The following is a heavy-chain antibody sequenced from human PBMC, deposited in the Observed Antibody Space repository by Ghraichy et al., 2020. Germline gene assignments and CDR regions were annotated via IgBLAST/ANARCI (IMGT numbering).Heavy chain of an antibody. CDR2: IHCSGST. D-gene: IGHD3-22*01. V-gene: IGHV4-39*01. CDR1: GGSIGGSSYF. J-gene: IGHJ4*02. CDR3: ARYYYDSSGWFYDY. Sequence: SETLSLTCSVSGGSIGGSSYFWGWIRQPPGKGLEWIGSIHCSGSTYYNPSLKSRVTISVDTSKNQFSLKLSSVTAADTAVYYCARYYYDSSGWFYDYWGQGTLVTVSS.